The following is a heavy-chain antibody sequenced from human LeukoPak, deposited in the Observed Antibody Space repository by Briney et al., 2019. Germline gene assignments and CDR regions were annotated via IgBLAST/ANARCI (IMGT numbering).Heavy chain of an antibody. CDR1: GGSFSGYY. J-gene: IGHJ4*02. D-gene: IGHD3/OR15-3a*01. V-gene: IGHV4-34*01. CDR3: ARVPHYYFGYGYFDT. Sequence: SETLSLTCVVNGGSFSGYYWSWIRQPPGKGLEWIGEIDQSGTTNYNPSLKSRVAISIDASKKQFSLTLTSMTAADTAVYYCARVPHYYFGYGYFDTWGQGTRVTVSS. CDR2: IDQSGTT.